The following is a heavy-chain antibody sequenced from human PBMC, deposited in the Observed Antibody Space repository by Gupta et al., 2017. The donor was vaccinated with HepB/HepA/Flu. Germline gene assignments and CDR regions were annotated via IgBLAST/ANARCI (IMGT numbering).Heavy chain of an antibody. CDR2: INHSGST. J-gene: IGHJ4*02. Sequence: VQLQQWGAGLLKPSETLSLTCAVSGGPFTGYYWSWIRQPPGKGLEWIGEINHSGSTNYSPPLRSRCTISVDMSKNHFFLKLNSVTAADKAVYSWASTGDEEVVTPITARSIDSWGQGTLVNVSS. V-gene: IGHV4-34*01. CDR3: ASTGDEEVVTPITARSIDS. D-gene: IGHD2-21*02. CDR1: GGPFTGYY.